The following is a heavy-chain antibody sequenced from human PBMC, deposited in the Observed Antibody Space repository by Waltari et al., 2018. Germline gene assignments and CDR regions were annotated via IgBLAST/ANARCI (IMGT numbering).Heavy chain of an antibody. Sequence: QVQLVQSGAEVKKPGASVKVSCKTSGYPFRSYGITWVRRAPGQGLEWMGWFNTYNDNTKYAQKLQDRVTLTTDTSATTAYMELRSLTSDDTAVYYCARPYSSGLTYYFDSWGQGTLVTVSS. D-gene: IGHD2-21*01. CDR2: FNTYNDNT. V-gene: IGHV1-18*01. CDR1: GYPFRSYG. CDR3: ARPYSSGLTYYFDS. J-gene: IGHJ4*02.